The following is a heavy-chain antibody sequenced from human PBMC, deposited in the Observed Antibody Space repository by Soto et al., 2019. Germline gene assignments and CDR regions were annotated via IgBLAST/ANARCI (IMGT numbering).Heavy chain of an antibody. CDR1: GGSISTDHYH. CDR2: IHYSGSI. Sequence: QVQLQESGPGLVRPSQTLSLTCTVSGGSISTDHYHWTWIRQTPGKGLEWIGYIHYSGSIHFNPSLQRRASMSVPTSKTLFSLNLSSVTAAETAGYFCAREDDGGDRDYYGLDVGGKGTTSTVSS. J-gene: IGHJ6*04. V-gene: IGHV4-30-4*01. CDR3: AREDDGGDRDYYGLDV. D-gene: IGHD2-21*02.